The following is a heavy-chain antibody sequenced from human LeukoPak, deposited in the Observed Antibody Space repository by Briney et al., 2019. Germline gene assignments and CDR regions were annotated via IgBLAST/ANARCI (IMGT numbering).Heavy chain of an antibody. V-gene: IGHV3-7*01. CDR3: ARLGATSSGKYYFDY. D-gene: IGHD6-25*01. J-gene: IGHJ4*02. Sequence: GGSPRLSCAVSGFTIGSHFMGWVRHLPGKGLQCVAILEPSGSERNYVDSVKGRFSISRDNAQNSLSLQMNSLGADDTAVYYCARLGATSSGKYYFDYWGQGTLVTISS. CDR1: GFTIGSHF. CDR2: LEPSGSER.